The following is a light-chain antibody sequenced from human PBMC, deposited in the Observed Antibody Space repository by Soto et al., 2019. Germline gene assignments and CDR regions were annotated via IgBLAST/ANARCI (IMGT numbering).Light chain of an antibody. CDR3: QPSHSIPLS. J-gene: IGKJ2*01. Sequence: DIQMTQSPSSLSASVGDRVTITCRASQTISSYLNWYQQKPGKAPKLLIHAASNLQNGASSSCSGSGSWTDFPLALSSLQPEDGATHYYQPSHSIPLSFGEGTKLEIK. V-gene: IGKV1-39*01. CDR1: QTISSY. CDR2: AAS.